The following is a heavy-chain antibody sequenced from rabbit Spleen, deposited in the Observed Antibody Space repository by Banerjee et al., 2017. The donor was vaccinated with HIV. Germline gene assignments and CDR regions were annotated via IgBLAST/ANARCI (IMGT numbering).Heavy chain of an antibody. CDR2: IYVGSGGGT. D-gene: IGHD3-1*01. CDR1: GLDFSSSYW. CDR3: ARAPEAGTTAYIWGYGIDL. Sequence: QEQLVEYGGDLVQPEGSLTLTCKASGLDFSSSYWICWVRQAPGKGLEWIACIYVGSGGGTKYASWAKGRFTISKTSSTTVTLQMTSLTVADTATYFCARAPEAGTTAYIWGYGIDLWGPGTLVTVS. J-gene: IGHJ6*01. V-gene: IGHV1S45*01.